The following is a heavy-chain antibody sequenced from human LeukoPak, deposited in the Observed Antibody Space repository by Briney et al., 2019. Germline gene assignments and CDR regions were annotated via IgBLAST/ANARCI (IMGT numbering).Heavy chain of an antibody. CDR3: ARVGGWYSSSWYFDY. Sequence: SETLSLTCTVSSGSISSYYWSWIRQPPGKGLEWIGYIYSSGSTKYNPSLKSRVTISVDTSKNQFSLKLSSVTAADTAVYYCARVGGWYSSSWYFDYWGQGTLVTVSS. V-gene: IGHV4-59*01. J-gene: IGHJ4*02. CDR1: SGSISSYY. D-gene: IGHD6-13*01. CDR2: IYSSGST.